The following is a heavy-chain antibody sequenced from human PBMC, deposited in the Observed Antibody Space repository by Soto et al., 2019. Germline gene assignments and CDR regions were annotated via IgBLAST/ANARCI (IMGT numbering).Heavy chain of an antibody. CDR3: ARDTATENRGGMDV. CDR2: ISYDGSNK. V-gene: IGHV3-30-3*01. Sequence: GGSLRLSCSASGFTFSSYAMHWVRQAPGKGLEWVAVISYDGSNKYYADSVKGRFTISRDNSKNTLYLQMNSLRAEDTAVYYCARDTATENRGGMDVWGQGTTVTVSS. J-gene: IGHJ6*02. D-gene: IGHD5-18*01. CDR1: GFTFSSYA.